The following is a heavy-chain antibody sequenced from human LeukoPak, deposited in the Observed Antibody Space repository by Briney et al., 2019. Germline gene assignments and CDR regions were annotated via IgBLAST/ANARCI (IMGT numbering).Heavy chain of an antibody. Sequence: GGSLRLSCAASGFTFSSYSMNWVRQAPGKGLEWVSYISSSSSTIYYADSVKGRFTVSRDNSKNSLYLQMNSLRTEDTALYYCAKDISRNFVVVPAADYWGQGTLVTVSS. D-gene: IGHD2-2*01. CDR1: GFTFSSYS. CDR3: AKDISRNFVVVPAADY. J-gene: IGHJ4*02. CDR2: ISSSSSTI. V-gene: IGHV3-48*04.